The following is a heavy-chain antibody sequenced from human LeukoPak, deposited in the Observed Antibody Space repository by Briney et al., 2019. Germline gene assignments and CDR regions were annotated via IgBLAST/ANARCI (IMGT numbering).Heavy chain of an antibody. CDR2: IYWDDDQ. CDR3: ALRPRAPMAAAGTWWFDP. CDR1: GFSLSTSGVA. Sequence: VSGPTLVNPTQTLTLSCTFAGFSLSTSGVAVGWIRQPPGRALEWLALIYWDDDQRYSPSLKSRLTITKDTSKNQVVFTMTNMDPVDTATYFCALRPRAPMAAAGTWWFDPWGQGTLVTVSS. J-gene: IGHJ5*02. D-gene: IGHD6-13*01. V-gene: IGHV2-5*02.